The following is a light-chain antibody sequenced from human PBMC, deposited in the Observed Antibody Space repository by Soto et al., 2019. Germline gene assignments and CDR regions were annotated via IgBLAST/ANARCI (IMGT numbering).Light chain of an antibody. CDR2: DAS. CDR3: QQRSNWLT. V-gene: IGKV3-11*01. Sequence: EIVLTQSPATLSLSPGERATLSCRASQSVSSYLAWYQQKPGQAPRLLIYDASNRATGIPARFSGSGSGTDFTLTISSLEPEDCAVYYCQQRSNWLTFGGGTTVEIQ. CDR1: QSVSSY. J-gene: IGKJ4*01.